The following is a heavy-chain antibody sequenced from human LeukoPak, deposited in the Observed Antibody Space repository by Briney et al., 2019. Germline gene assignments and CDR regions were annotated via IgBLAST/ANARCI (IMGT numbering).Heavy chain of an antibody. Sequence: GGSLRLSCAASGFTFSSYEMNWVRQAPGKGLEWVSYINSSGSTIYYADSVKGRFTISRDNAKNSLYLQMNSLRAEDTAVYYCAREEVATIIHYWGQGTLVTVSS. D-gene: IGHD5-24*01. J-gene: IGHJ4*02. CDR2: INSSGSTI. CDR1: GFTFSSYE. CDR3: AREEVATIIHY. V-gene: IGHV3-48*03.